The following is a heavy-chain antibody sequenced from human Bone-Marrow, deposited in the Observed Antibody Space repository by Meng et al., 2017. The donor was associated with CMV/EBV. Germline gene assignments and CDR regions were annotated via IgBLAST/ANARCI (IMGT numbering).Heavy chain of an antibody. V-gene: IGHV4-34*01. CDR2: ITHSGST. CDR3: APGFRSWSGSYSS. Sequence: VHLQQGGAGTFKPFETLSPTCGVQGGPLRGYLRLVRQPPGKGLEWIGEITHSGSTNYNVSLKSRVTISIDTSKNQFSLKLSSVTATDTAVYYCAPGFRSWSGSYSSWGQGTLVTVFS. D-gene: IGHD1-26*01. J-gene: IGHJ4*02. CDR1: GGPLRGYL.